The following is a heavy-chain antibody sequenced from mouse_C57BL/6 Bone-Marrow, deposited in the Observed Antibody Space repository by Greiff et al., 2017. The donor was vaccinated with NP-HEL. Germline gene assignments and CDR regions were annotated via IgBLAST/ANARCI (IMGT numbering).Heavy chain of an antibody. CDR3: ARILGFAY. J-gene: IGHJ3*01. CDR1: GYTFTDYY. V-gene: IGHV1-26*01. CDR2: INPNNGGT. Sequence: VQLQQSGPELVKPGASVKISCKASGYTFTDYYMNWVKQSHGKSLEWIGDINPNNGGTSYNQKFKGKATLTVDKSSSTAYMELRSLTSEDSAVYYCARILGFAYWGQGTLVTVSA.